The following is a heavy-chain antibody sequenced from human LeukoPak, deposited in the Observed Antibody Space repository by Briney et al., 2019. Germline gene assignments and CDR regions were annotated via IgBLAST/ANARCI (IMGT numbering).Heavy chain of an antibody. CDR2: INPNSGGT. J-gene: IGHJ6*03. CDR3: ARVSYYYGSGSLIRYYYYYMDV. V-gene: IGHV1-2*02. D-gene: IGHD3-10*01. CDR1: GYTFTTYG. Sequence: GASVKVSCKASGYTFTTYGISWVRQAPGQGLEWMGWINPNSGGTNCAQKFQGRVTMTRDTSISTAYMELSRLRSDDTAVYYCARVSYYYGSGSLIRYYYYYMDVWGKGTTVTISS.